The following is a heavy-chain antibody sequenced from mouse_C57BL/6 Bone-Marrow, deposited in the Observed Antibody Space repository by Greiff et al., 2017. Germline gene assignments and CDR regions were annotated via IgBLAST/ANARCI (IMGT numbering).Heavy chain of an antibody. CDR1: GYTFTSYW. CDR2: IDPSGSST. J-gene: IGHJ3*01. CDR3: GRRGPFAY. Sequence: QVLLQQPGAELVRPGTSVKLSCKASGYTFTSYWMHWVQQRPGQGLEWIGVIDPSGSSTNYNQKFKGKDTLSVDTSSSTAYLQLSSLTSEDSAIXYCGRRGPFAYWGQGTLVTVSA. V-gene: IGHV1-59*01.